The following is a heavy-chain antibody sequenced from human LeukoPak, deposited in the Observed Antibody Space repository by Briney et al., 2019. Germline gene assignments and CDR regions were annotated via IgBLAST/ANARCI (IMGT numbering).Heavy chain of an antibody. V-gene: IGHV1-46*01. CDR2: INPSGAGT. D-gene: IGHD6-13*01. J-gene: IGHJ4*02. CDR3: ARGPAAGAGWWHFDY. CDR1: GYTFTSYY. Sequence: GASVKVSCKASGYTFTSYYMHWVRQAPGQGLEWMGRINPSGAGTSYAQAFQGRVIMKRDTTTSTVYMELSSLRSEDRAVYCCARGPAAGAGWWHFDYWGQGTLVTVSP.